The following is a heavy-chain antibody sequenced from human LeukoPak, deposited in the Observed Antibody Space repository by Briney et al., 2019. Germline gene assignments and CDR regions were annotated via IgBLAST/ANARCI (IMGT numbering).Heavy chain of an antibody. J-gene: IGHJ5*02. CDR3: ARTPEDTAMVGFDP. D-gene: IGHD5-18*01. CDR1: GYTFTNYY. CDR2: INPSGGST. Sequence: ASVKVSCKASGYTFTNYYMHWVGQAPGQGLEWMGIINPSGGSTTYAQKFQGRVTMTRDTSTSTVYMELSRLRSDDTAVYYCARTPEDTAMVGFDPWGQGTLVTVSS. V-gene: IGHV1-46*01.